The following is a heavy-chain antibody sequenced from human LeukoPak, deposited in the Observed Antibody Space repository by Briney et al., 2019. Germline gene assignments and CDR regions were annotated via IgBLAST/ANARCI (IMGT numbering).Heavy chain of an antibody. CDR3: ARDYYGSGSYFDY. J-gene: IGHJ4*02. CDR2: IYYSGST. Sequence: SETLSLTCTVSGGSISSGGYYWSWIRQHPGKGLEWIGYIYYSGSTYYNPPLKSRVTISVDTSKNQFSLKLSSVTAADTAVYYCARDYYGSGSYFDYWGQGTLVTVSS. V-gene: IGHV4-31*03. CDR1: GGSISSGGYY. D-gene: IGHD3-10*01.